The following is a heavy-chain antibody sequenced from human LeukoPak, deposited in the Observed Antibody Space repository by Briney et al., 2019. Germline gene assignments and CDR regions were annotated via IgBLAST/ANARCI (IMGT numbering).Heavy chain of an antibody. D-gene: IGHD3-3*01. CDR1: GFIFSSYS. Sequence: PGGSLRLSCAASGFIFSSYSMNWVRQAPGKGLEWVAFIRYDGSNKYYADSVKGRFTISRDNSKNTLYLQMNSLRAEDTAVYYCAKPHYDQGLQEAFDIWGQGTMVTVSS. CDR2: IRYDGSNK. V-gene: IGHV3-30*02. CDR3: AKPHYDQGLQEAFDI. J-gene: IGHJ3*02.